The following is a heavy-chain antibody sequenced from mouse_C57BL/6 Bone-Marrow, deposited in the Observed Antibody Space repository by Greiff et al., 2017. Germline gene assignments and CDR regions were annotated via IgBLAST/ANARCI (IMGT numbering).Heavy chain of an antibody. Sequence: EVQRVESGGGLVKPGGSLKLSCAASGFTFSSYAMSWVRQTPEKRLEWVATISDGGSYTYYPDNVKGRFTISRDNAKNNLYLQMSHLKSEDTAMYYCARERGSTMVTTGFAYWGQGTLVTVSA. CDR3: ARERGSTMVTTGFAY. CDR1: GFTFSSYA. CDR2: ISDGGSYT. V-gene: IGHV5-4*01. D-gene: IGHD2-2*01. J-gene: IGHJ3*01.